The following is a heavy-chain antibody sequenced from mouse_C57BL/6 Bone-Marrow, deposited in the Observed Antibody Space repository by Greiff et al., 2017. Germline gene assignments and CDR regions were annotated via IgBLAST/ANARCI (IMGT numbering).Heavy chain of an antibody. V-gene: IGHV5-16*01. Sequence: EVKLMESEGGLVQPGSSMKLSCTASGFTFSDYYMPWVRQVPEKGLEWVANINYDGSSTYYLDSLKSRFIISRDNAKNILYLQMSSLKSEDTATYYCARDRGYYFDYWGQGTTLTVSS. CDR1: GFTFSDYY. CDR2: INYDGSST. CDR3: ARDRGYYFDY. J-gene: IGHJ2*01.